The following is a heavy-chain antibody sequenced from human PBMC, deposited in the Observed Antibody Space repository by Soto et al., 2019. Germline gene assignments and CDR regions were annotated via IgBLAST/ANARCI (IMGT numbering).Heavy chain of an antibody. CDR3: ARVLPPTVTTSYYYYSMDV. V-gene: IGHV1-18*01. CDR1: GYTFTSYG. CDR2: ISAYNGNT. Sequence: ASVKVSCKASGYTFTSYGISWVRQAPGQGLEWMGWISAYNGNTNYAQKLQGRVTMTTDTSTSTAYMELRSLRSDDTAVYYCARVLPPTVTTSYYYYSMDVWGKGTTVTLAS. D-gene: IGHD4-17*01. J-gene: IGHJ6*03.